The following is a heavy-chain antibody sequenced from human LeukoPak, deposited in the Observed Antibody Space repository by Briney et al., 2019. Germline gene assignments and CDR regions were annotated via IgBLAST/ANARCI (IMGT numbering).Heavy chain of an antibody. D-gene: IGHD3-22*01. CDR1: GFTVSSNY. CDR2: IYSGGST. CDR3: AREKDYYDSSGLNAFDI. J-gene: IGHJ3*02. V-gene: IGHV3-53*01. Sequence: GGSLRLSCAASGFTVSSNYMSWVRQAPGKGLEWVSVIYSGGSTYYADSVKGRFTISRDNSKNTLYLQVNSLRAEDTAVYYCAREKDYYDSSGLNAFDIWGQGTMVTVSS.